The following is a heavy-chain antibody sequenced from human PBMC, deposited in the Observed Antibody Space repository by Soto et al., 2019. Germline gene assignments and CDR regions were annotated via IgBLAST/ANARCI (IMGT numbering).Heavy chain of an antibody. Sequence: EVQLVESGGGLVKPGGSLRLSCAASGFTFSSYSMNWVRQAPGKGLEWVSSISSSSSYIYYADSVKGRFTISRDSAKNSMYLQMNSLRDEDTAVYYCARDIVVVVAATESDAFDIWGQGTMVTVSS. J-gene: IGHJ3*02. CDR2: ISSSSSYI. D-gene: IGHD2-15*01. V-gene: IGHV3-21*01. CDR3: ARDIVVVVAATESDAFDI. CDR1: GFTFSSYS.